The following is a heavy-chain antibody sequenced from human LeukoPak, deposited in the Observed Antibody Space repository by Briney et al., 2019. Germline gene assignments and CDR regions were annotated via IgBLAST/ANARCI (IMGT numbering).Heavy chain of an antibody. CDR3: ARDPTLTAIQRRHFDL. Sequence: ASVKVSCKTSRTTCSSYSISWVRQAPGQGLEWMGRIIPILGIANYAQKFQGRVTITADKSTNTAYMELSSLESEDTAVYYCARDPTLTAIQRRHFDLWGRGTLVTVSS. CDR1: RTTCSSYS. J-gene: IGHJ2*01. D-gene: IGHD3-3*01. V-gene: IGHV1-69*04. CDR2: IIPILGIA.